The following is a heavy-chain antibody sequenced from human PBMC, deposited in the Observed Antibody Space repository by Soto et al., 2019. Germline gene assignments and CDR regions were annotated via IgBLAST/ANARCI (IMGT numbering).Heavy chain of an antibody. D-gene: IGHD2-21*02. CDR2: IYYSGST. J-gene: IGHJ2*01. Sequence: SETLSLTCTVSGGSISSYYWSWIRQPPGKGLEWIGYIYYSGSTNYNPSLKSRVTISVDTSKNQFSLKLSSVTAADTAVYYCARAAVVVTAIHPLFLGYFDLWGRGTLVTVSS. CDR1: GGSISSYY. V-gene: IGHV4-59*01. CDR3: ARAAVVVTAIHPLFLGYFDL.